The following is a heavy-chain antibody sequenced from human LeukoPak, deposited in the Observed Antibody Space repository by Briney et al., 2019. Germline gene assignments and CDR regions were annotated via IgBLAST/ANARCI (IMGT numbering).Heavy chain of an antibody. Sequence: GGSLRLSCAASGFTSSSYSMNWVRQAPGKGLEWVSSISSSSSYIYYAGSVKGRFTISRDNAKNSLYLQMNSLRAEDTAVYYCAREGIAAREFDYWGQGTLVTVSS. V-gene: IGHV3-21*01. D-gene: IGHD6-6*01. J-gene: IGHJ4*02. CDR3: AREGIAAREFDY. CDR2: ISSSSSYI. CDR1: GFTSSSYS.